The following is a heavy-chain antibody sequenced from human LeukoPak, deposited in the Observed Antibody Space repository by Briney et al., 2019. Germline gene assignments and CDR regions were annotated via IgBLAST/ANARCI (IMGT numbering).Heavy chain of an antibody. CDR2: ISSSSSYI. D-gene: IGHD1-20*01. J-gene: IGHJ5*02. V-gene: IGHV3-21*01. Sequence: GGSLRLSCAASGFTFSSYSMNWVRQAPGKGLEWVSSISSSSSYIYYADSVKGRFTISRDNAKNSLYLQMNSLRAEDTAAYYCAKDSNWNDGKFDPWGQGTLVTVSP. CDR3: AKDSNWNDGKFDP. CDR1: GFTFSSYS.